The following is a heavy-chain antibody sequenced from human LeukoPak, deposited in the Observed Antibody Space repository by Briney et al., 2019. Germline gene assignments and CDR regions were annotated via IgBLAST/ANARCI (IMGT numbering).Heavy chain of an antibody. CDR3: ARAVTGDALDI. CDR1: SGSISGYY. J-gene: IGHJ3*02. D-gene: IGHD2-21*02. CDR2: IYNTGSS. V-gene: IGHV4-4*07. Sequence: SQTLSLTCTVSSGSISGYYLTWIRQPAGKGLEWIGRIYNTGSSTYNPSLKSRVTMSVDTSKKHFSLKLSSVTAADTAVYYCARAVTGDALDIWGQGTMVIVSS.